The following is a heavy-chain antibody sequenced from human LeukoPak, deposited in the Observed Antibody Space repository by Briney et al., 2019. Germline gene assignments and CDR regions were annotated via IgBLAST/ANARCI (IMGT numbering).Heavy chain of an antibody. J-gene: IGHJ6*03. CDR2: IRYDGSNK. CDR1: GFTFSNFG. D-gene: IGHD4-11*01. V-gene: IGHV3-30*02. Sequence: GGSLRLSCAASGFTFSNFGMHWVRQAPGKGLEWVAFIRYDGSNKYYADSVKGRFTISRDNSKNTLYLQMNSLRGEDTAVYYCARGVPKTSYYYYYMDVWGKGTTVTVSS. CDR3: ARGVPKTSYYYYYMDV.